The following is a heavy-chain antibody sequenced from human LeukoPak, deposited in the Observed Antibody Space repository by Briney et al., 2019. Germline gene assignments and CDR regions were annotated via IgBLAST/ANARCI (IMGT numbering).Heavy chain of an antibody. CDR1: GGSVSGDPYY. D-gene: IGHD2-15*01. J-gene: IGHJ3*01. CDR3: ARYCTGSNCYSNRGAFGV. Sequence: ETLSLTCTVSGGSVSGDPYYWSWIRQPPGKGPAWIGHISYSGTINSNPSLKSRVSASVDTSKNQFSLKLSSVTAADTAVYYCARYCTGSNCYSNRGAFGVWGRGTMVTVSS. V-gene: IGHV4-61*01. CDR2: ISYSGTI.